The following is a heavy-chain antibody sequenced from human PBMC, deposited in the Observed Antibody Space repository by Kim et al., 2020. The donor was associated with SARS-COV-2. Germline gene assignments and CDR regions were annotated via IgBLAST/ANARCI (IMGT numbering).Heavy chain of an antibody. CDR3: ARDRNYDILTGPEDDAFDI. CDR1: GYTFTSYG. V-gene: IGHV1-18*01. Sequence: ASVKVSCKASGYTFTSYGISWVRQAPGQGLEWMGWISAYNGNTNYAQKLQGRVTMTTDTSTSTAYMELRSLRSDDTAVYYCARDRNYDILTGPEDDAFDIWGQGTMVTVSS. J-gene: IGHJ3*02. CDR2: ISAYNGNT. D-gene: IGHD3-9*01.